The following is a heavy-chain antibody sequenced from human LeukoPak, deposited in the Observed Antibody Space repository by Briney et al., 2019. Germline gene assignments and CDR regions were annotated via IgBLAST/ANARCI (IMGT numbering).Heavy chain of an antibody. D-gene: IGHD6-19*01. CDR2: INPNSGGT. J-gene: IGHJ4*02. CDR1: GYTFTGYY. CDR3: ATIAVAGTGGDY. Sequence: APVKVSCKASGYTFTGYYMHWVRQAPGQGLEWMGRINPNSGGTNYAQKFQGRVTMTRDTSISTAYMELSRLRSDDTAVYYCATIAVAGTGGDYWGQGTLVTVSS. V-gene: IGHV1-2*06.